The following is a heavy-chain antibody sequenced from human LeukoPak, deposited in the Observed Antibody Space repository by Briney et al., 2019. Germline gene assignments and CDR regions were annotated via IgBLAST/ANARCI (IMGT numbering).Heavy chain of an antibody. Sequence: SETLSLTCTVSGGSISSYQWNWIRQPAGKGLEWLGRIFISGSTNYNPSLKSRVTMSVDTSKNQFSLKLSSVTAADTAVYYCARATHSGSLAPFDFWGQGTLVTVSS. V-gene: IGHV4-4*07. CDR1: GGSISSYQ. CDR2: IFISGST. J-gene: IGHJ4*02. CDR3: ARATHSGSLAPFDF. D-gene: IGHD1-26*01.